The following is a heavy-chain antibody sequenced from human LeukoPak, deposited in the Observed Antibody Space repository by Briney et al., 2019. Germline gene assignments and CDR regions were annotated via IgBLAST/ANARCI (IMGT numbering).Heavy chain of an antibody. D-gene: IGHD2-2*01. CDR2: IYSGGST. J-gene: IGHJ4*02. V-gene: IGHV3-53*01. CDR3: ARTSSACSSTSCDSEYFDY. Sequence: GGSLRLSCAVSGFTVSSNHMSWVRQAPGKGLEWVSIIYSGGSTYYADSVKGRFTISRDNSKNTLYLQMNSLRAEDTAVYYCARTSSACSSTSCDSEYFDYWGQGTLVTVSS. CDR1: GFTVSSNH.